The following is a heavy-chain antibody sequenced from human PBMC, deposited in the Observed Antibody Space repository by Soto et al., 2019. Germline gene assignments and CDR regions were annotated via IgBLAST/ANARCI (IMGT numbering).Heavy chain of an antibody. CDR2: ISPKSGGT. Sequence: QVQLVQSGAEVKKPGASVKVSCEASGYTFIDYYMHWVRQAPGQGFEWMGRISPKSGGTNYAQKFQGRVTMTWDTSLNTAYMQLSSLMSDDTAVYYCARPPGYISDWYYFDLWGQGTLVTVSS. D-gene: IGHD6-19*01. CDR3: ARPPGYISDWYYFDL. J-gene: IGHJ4*02. CDR1: GYTFIDYY. V-gene: IGHV1-2*02.